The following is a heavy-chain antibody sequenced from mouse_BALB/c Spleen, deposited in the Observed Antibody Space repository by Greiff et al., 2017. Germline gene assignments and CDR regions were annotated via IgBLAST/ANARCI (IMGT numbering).Heavy chain of an antibody. CDR3: AVYGNYEDY. Sequence: EVKLVESGGGLVQPGGSRKLSCAASGFTFSSFGMHWVRQAPEKGLEWVAYISSGSSTIYYADTVKGRFTISRDNPKNTLFLQMTSLRSEDTAMYYCAVYGNYEDYWGQGTTLTVSS. V-gene: IGHV5-17*02. J-gene: IGHJ2*01. CDR2: ISSGSSTI. CDR1: GFTFSSFG. D-gene: IGHD2-1*01.